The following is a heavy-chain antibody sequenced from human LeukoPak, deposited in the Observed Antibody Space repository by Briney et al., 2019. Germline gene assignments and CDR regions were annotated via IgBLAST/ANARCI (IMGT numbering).Heavy chain of an antibody. CDR3: AKCVGEWFGELGDYYYYMDV. Sequence: GGSLRLSCAASGFTFSSYWMSWVRQAPGKGLEWVANIKQDGSEKYYVDSVKGRFTISRDNAKNSLYLQMNSLRAEDTAVYYCAKCVGEWFGELGDYYYYMDVWGKGTTVTISS. D-gene: IGHD3-10*01. V-gene: IGHV3-7*03. CDR2: IKQDGSEK. J-gene: IGHJ6*03. CDR1: GFTFSSYW.